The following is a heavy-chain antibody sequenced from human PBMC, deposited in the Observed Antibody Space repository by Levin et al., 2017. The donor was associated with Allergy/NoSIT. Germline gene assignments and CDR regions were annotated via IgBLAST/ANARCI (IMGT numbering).Heavy chain of an antibody. CDR2: IYWDDDS. V-gene: IGHV2-5*02. J-gene: IGHJ4*02. D-gene: IGHD4-11*01. CDR1: GFSLNTRGVG. CDR3: AHTTTSTVKYYFDY. Sequence: SGPTLVKPTQTLTLTCTFSGFSLNTRGVGVGWIRQPPGKALEWLALIYWDDDSRYSPSLKSRLTISKDTSKDQVVLTMTNMDPVDTATYCCAHTTTSTVKYYFDYWGQGTLVTVSS.